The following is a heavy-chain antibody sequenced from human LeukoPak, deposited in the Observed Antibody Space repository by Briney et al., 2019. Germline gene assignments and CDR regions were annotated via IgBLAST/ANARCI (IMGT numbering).Heavy chain of an antibody. CDR2: ISYDGSNK. Sequence: GALRLSCAASGFTFSSYAMHWVRQAPGKGLEWVAVISYDGSNKYYADSVKGRFTISRDNSKNTLYLQMNSLRAEDTAVYYCARDRSTISRHFDYWGQGTLVTVSS. CDR1: GFTFSSYA. CDR3: ARDRSTISRHFDY. V-gene: IGHV3-30*01. J-gene: IGHJ4*02. D-gene: IGHD3-3*01.